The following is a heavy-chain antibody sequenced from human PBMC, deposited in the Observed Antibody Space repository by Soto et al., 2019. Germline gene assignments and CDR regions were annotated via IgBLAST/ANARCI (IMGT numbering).Heavy chain of an antibody. D-gene: IGHD6-13*01. CDR1: GYTFTSYG. CDR2: ISAYNGNT. Sequence: QVQLVQSGAEVKMPGASVKVSCKAAGYTFTSYGISWVRQAPGEGLEWMGWISAYNGNTNYAQKLQGRVTMTTDTSTSTAYMELRSLKSDDTAVYYCARDTAAAGIFDYWGQGTLVTVSS. V-gene: IGHV1-18*01. J-gene: IGHJ4*02. CDR3: ARDTAAAGIFDY.